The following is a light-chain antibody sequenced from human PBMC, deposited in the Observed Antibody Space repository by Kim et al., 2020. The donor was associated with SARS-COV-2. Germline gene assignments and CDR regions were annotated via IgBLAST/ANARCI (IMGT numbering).Light chain of an antibody. J-gene: IGKJ2*01. Sequence: EIVMTQSPATLSVSPGERATLSCRASQSVSNNLAWYQHKPGQPPRLLIYGASTRATGVPARFSGSGSGTDFTLTVSSLQSEDFAVYYCQQYNDWPPGDTFGQGTKLEI. CDR3: QQYNDWPPGDT. V-gene: IGKV3-15*01. CDR1: QSVSNN. CDR2: GAS.